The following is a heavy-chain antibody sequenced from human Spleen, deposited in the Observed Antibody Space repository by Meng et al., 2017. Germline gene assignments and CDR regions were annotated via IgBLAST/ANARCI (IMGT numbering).Heavy chain of an antibody. J-gene: IGHJ6*02. CDR3: ARDRAVFAYSYGRGAYYSYGMDV. D-gene: IGHD5-18*01. CDR1: GFNFGDYI. CDR2: IVSDGGIT. V-gene: IGHV3-74*01. Sequence: GESLKISCGASGFNFGDYIMHWVRQSPGKGLEWISRIVSDGGITTYADSVKGRFTVSRDNAKNTLYLQMNSLRAEDTAVYYCARDRAVFAYSYGRGAYYSYGMDVWGQGTTVTVSS.